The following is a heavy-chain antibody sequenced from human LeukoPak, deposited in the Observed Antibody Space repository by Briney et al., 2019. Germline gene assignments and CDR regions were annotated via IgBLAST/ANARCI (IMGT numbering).Heavy chain of an antibody. CDR1: GLTFSSYG. J-gene: IGHJ2*01. Sequence: GGSLRLSCAASGLTFSSYGMHWVRQAPGKGLEWVAFIRYDGSNKYYADSVKGRFTISRDNSKNTLYLQMNSLRAEDTAVYYCAKTGTTMSRNWYFDLWGRGTLVTVSS. CDR2: IRYDGSNK. D-gene: IGHD1-7*01. V-gene: IGHV3-30*02. CDR3: AKTGTTMSRNWYFDL.